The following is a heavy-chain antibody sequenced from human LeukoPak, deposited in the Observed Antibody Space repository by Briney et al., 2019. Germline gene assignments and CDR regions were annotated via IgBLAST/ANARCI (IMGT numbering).Heavy chain of an antibody. J-gene: IGHJ4*02. CDR3: ARHSRYGSGSFDY. CDR2: IYYSGST. Sequence: PSETLSLTCTVSGGSISSSSSYWGWIRQPPGKGLEWIGGIYYSGSTYYNPSLKSRVTISVDTSKNQYSLKLSSVTAADTAVYYCARHSRYGSGSFDYWGQGTLVTVSS. V-gene: IGHV4-39*01. CDR1: GGSISSSSSY. D-gene: IGHD3-10*01.